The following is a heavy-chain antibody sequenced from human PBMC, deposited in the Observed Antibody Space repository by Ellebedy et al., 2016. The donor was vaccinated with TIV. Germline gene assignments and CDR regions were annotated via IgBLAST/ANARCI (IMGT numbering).Heavy chain of an antibody. J-gene: IGHJ4*02. Sequence: GGSLRLSCKASGYTFTSYGISWVRQAPGQGLEWMGIINPSGGSTSYAQKLQGRVTMTTDTSTSTAYMELRSLRSDDTAVYYCARPGGGYNWNDGGVDYFDYWGQGTLVTVSS. CDR1: GYTFTSYG. CDR2: INPSGGST. V-gene: IGHV1-18*01. D-gene: IGHD1-20*01. CDR3: ARPGGGYNWNDGGVDYFDY.